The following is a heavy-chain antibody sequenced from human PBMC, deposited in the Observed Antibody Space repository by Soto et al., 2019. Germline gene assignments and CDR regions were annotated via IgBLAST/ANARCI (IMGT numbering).Heavy chain of an antibody. CDR3: ARDLAITVPAPMGY. V-gene: IGHV1-69*08. J-gene: IGHJ4*02. CDR2: IIPIVDRA. D-gene: IGHD2-2*01. Sequence: QVPLVQSGAEVKKPGSSVRVSCKASGGTFSTYTISWVPQAPGQGLEWMGRIIPIVDRANYAQKFQGRVTITADKSTSTAYMELSSLRSDDTAVYYCARDLAITVPAPMGYWGQGTLVTVSS. CDR1: GGTFSTYT.